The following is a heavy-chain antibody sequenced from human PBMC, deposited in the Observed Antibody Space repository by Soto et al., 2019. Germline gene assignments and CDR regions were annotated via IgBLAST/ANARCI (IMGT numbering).Heavy chain of an antibody. CDR2: ISSSSSTI. Sequence: EVQLVESGGGLVQPGGSLRLSCAASGFTFSSYSMNWVRQAPGKGLEWVSYISSSSSTIYYADSVKGRFTISRDNAKNSLYLQMSSLSAEDTAVYYCARVLIAVAGTGWFDPWGQGTLVTVSS. J-gene: IGHJ5*02. D-gene: IGHD6-19*01. CDR1: GFTFSSYS. V-gene: IGHV3-48*01. CDR3: ARVLIAVAGTGWFDP.